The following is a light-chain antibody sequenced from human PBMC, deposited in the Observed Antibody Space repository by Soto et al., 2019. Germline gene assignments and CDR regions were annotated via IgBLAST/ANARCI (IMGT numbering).Light chain of an antibody. CDR2: DVS. CDR1: SSDVGGYNY. J-gene: IGLJ2*01. CDR3: RPLQSSSPQEV. V-gene: IGLV2-14*01. Sequence: QSVLTQPASVSGSPGQSITISCTGTSSDVGGYNYVSWYQQHPGKAPKLMIYDVSNRPSGVSNRFSGSKSGNTASLTISGLQAEDGGGYYCRPLQSSSPQEVFGGGTKVTVL.